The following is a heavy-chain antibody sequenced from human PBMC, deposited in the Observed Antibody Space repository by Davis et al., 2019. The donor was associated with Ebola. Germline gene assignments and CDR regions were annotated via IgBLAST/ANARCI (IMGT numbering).Heavy chain of an antibody. J-gene: IGHJ4*02. D-gene: IGHD3-3*01. CDR1: GYTLTSYY. Sequence: AASVKVSCKASGYTLTSYYMHWVRQAPGQGLEWMGWINTNTGNPTYAQGFTGRFVFSLDTSVSTAYLQISSLKAEDTAVYYCARVATIFGVVIIDYWGQGTLVTVSS. CDR2: INTNTGNP. V-gene: IGHV7-4-1*02. CDR3: ARVATIFGVVIIDY.